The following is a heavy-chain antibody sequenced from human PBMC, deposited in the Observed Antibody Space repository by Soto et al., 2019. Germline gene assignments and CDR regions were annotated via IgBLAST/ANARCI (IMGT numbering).Heavy chain of an antibody. CDR3: ARRDGYNSKYFQH. V-gene: IGHV5-51*01. J-gene: IGHJ1*01. CDR2: IYPGDSDT. D-gene: IGHD5-12*01. Sequence: GESLKISCXSSGYSFSSYWIGWVRQMPGKGLEWMGIIYPGDSDTKYSPSFEGQVTISVDRSISTAYLQWSSLKASDTAMYYCARRDGYNSKYFQHWGQDTLVTVSS. CDR1: GYSFSSYW.